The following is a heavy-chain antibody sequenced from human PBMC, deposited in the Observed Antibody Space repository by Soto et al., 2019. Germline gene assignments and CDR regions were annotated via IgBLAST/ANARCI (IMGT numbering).Heavy chain of an antibody. CDR1: GYTFTGYY. V-gene: IGHV1-2*02. J-gene: IGHJ4*02. CDR3: AREIVGATTGFDY. D-gene: IGHD1-26*01. Sequence: GASVKVPCKASGYTFTGYYMHWVRQAPGQGLEWMGWINPNSGGTNYAQKFQGRVTMTRDTSISTAYMELSRLRSDDTAVYYCAREIVGATTGFDYWGQGTLVTVSS. CDR2: INPNSGGT.